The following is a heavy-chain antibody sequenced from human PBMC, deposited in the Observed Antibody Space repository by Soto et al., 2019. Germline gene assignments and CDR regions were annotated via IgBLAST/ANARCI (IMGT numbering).Heavy chain of an antibody. CDR2: ISAYNGNT. V-gene: IGHV1-18*01. J-gene: IGHJ6*02. CDR3: ASDDKAGTETYYYYYGMDV. D-gene: IGHD6-13*01. CDR1: GYTFTSYG. Sequence: ASVKVSCKASGYTFTSYGISWVRQAPGQGLEWMGWISAYNGNTNYAQKLQGRVTMTTDTSTSTAYMELRSLRSDDTAVYYCASDDKAGTETYYYYYGMDVWGQGTTVTVSS.